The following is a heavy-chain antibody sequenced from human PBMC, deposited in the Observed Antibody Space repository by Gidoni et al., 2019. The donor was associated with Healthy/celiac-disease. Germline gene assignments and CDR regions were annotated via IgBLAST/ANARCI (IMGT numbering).Heavy chain of an antibody. CDR2: MNPNSGNT. V-gene: IGHV1-8*01. CDR3: ARLGARSPRTGKYSYGYGRSNWFDP. D-gene: IGHD5-18*01. Sequence: QVQLVQSGAEVKKPGASVKVSCKASGYTFTSYDINWVRQATGQGLEWMGWMNPNSGNTGYAQKFQGRVTMTRNTSISTAYMELSSLRSEDTAVYYCARLGARSPRTGKYSYGYGRSNWFDPWGQGTLVTVSS. J-gene: IGHJ5*02. CDR1: GYTFTSYD.